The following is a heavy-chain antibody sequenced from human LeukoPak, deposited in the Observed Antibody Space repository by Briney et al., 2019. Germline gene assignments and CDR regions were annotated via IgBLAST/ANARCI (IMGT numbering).Heavy chain of an antibody. Sequence: ASVKVSCKASGYTFTGYYMHWGRRAPGQGLEGMGGINPNSGGTNYAQKFQGRVTMTRDTSISTAYMELSRLRSDDTAVYYCARLSITIFGERAAFDIWGQGTMVTVSS. CDR1: GYTFTGYY. CDR3: ARLSITIFGERAAFDI. V-gene: IGHV1-2*02. CDR2: INPNSGGT. J-gene: IGHJ3*02. D-gene: IGHD3-3*01.